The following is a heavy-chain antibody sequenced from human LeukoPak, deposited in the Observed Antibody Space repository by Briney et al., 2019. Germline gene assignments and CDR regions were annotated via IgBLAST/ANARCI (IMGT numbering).Heavy chain of an antibody. CDR1: GFTFSSYS. V-gene: IGHV3-21*01. CDR2: ISSSSSYI. J-gene: IGHJ2*01. CDR3: ARDVYYDSKRNWYFDL. D-gene: IGHD3-22*01. Sequence: PGGSLRLSCAASGFTFSSYSMNWVRQAPGKGLEWVSSISSSSSYIYYADSVKGRFTISRDNAKNSLYLQMNSLRAEDTAVYYCARDVYYDSKRNWYFDLWGRGTLVTVSS.